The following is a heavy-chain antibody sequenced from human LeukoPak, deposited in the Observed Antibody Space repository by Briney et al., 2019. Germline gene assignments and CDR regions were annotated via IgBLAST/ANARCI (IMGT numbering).Heavy chain of an antibody. V-gene: IGHV3-21*01. Sequence: GGSLRLSCVASGFSFSSYSMIWVRQAPGKGLEWVSSISGSSTYIYYTDSVKDRFTISRDNAKNSLYLQMDSLAAEDTAVYYCARGVTSGSQPGYRGQGTLVTVSS. J-gene: IGHJ4*02. CDR3: ARGVTSGSQPGY. CDR2: ISGSSTYI. D-gene: IGHD3-10*01. CDR1: GFSFSSYS.